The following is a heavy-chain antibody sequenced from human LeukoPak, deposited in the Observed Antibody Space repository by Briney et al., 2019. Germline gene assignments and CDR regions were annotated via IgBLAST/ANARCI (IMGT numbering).Heavy chain of an antibody. J-gene: IGHJ4*02. Sequence: ASVKVSCKASGGTFSSYAISWVGQAPGQGLEGMGIIKPSGGSTNYAQKFQGRVTMTRDTSTSTVYMELSSLRSEDTAVYYCASGYYDFWSGYFYWGQGTLVTVSS. CDR3: ASGYYDFWSGYFY. CDR1: GGTFSSYA. V-gene: IGHV1-46*03. CDR2: IKPSGGST. D-gene: IGHD3-3*01.